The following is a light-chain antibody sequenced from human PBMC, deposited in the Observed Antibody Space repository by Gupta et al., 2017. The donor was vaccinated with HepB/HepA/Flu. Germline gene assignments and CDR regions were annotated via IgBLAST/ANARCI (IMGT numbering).Light chain of an antibody. V-gene: IGKV3-15*01. CDR3: QQYDKAPRT. CDR2: GAS. CDR1: QSISTN. J-gene: IGKJ2*02. Sequence: MVTTPSPPTLSVSPGERATLSCRASQSISTNLSWYQQKPGQAPRLLISGASTRATGIPARFSGTGSGTEFTLTISSLQSEDFAVYSCQQYDKAPRTFGGGTXLEI.